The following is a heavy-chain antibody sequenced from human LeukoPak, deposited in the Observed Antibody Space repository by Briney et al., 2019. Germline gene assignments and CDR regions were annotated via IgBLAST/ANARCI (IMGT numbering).Heavy chain of an antibody. CDR1: GFTFSTYS. J-gene: IGHJ4*02. Sequence: GRALRLSCAPSGFTFSTYSTHWVRQAPDKGLERVAVISYDGRHKYYADSVKGRLTISRDNSKNTLYLQMNSLRAEDTAVYYCAKDRNIVGATTNFDYWGQGTLVTVSS. D-gene: IGHD1-26*01. V-gene: IGHV3-30*18. CDR2: ISYDGRHK. CDR3: AKDRNIVGATTNFDY.